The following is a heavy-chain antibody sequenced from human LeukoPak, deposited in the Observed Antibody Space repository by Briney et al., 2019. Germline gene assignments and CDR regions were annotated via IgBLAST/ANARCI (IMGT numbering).Heavy chain of an antibody. CDR2: ISAYNGNT. V-gene: IGHV1-18*01. CDR1: GYTFTSYG. J-gene: IGHJ4*02. Sequence: ASVKVSCKASGYTFTSYGISWVRQAPGQGLEWMGWISAYNGNTNYAQKLQGRVTMTTDTSTSTAYMELRSLISDDTAVYYCARIIGPLDVVVPAAIPDYWGQGTLVTVSS. CDR3: ARIIGPLDVVVPAAIPDY. D-gene: IGHD2-2*01.